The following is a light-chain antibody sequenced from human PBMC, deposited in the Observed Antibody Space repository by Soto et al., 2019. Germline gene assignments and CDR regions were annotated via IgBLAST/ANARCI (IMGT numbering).Light chain of an antibody. V-gene: IGKV1-12*01. CDR2: GAS. CDR1: HGVSNW. J-gene: IGKJ4*01. CDR3: QHTSSFPLN. Sequence: TINSRASHGVSNWVAWYQHKEGKAPKLLIYGASTLESDVPARFSGSGSGTDFSLNSGGLQPADSATYSCQHTSSFPLNFGGGTKVDIK.